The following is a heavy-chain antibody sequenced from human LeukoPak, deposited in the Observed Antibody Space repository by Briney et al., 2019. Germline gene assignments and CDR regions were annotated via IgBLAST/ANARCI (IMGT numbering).Heavy chain of an antibody. J-gene: IGHJ4*02. Sequence: GGSLRLSCAASGFIFDDYAMHWVRQAPGKGLEWVSGISWNSGSIGYADSVKGRFTISRDNAKNSLYLQMNSLRAEDTALYYCAKSAKCCDSPYFDYWGQGTLVTVSS. CDR1: GFIFDDYA. CDR2: ISWNSGSI. D-gene: IGHD2-21*02. V-gene: IGHV3-9*01. CDR3: AKSAKCCDSPYFDY.